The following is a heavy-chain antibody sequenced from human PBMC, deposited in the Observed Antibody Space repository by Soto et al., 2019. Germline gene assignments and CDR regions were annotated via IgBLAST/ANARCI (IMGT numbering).Heavy chain of an antibody. CDR1: GFTFSSYA. CDR3: TNPPRPYGSNNLRYFDY. D-gene: IGHD1-1*01. Sequence: GGSLRLSCAASGFTFSSYAMSWVRQAPGKGLEWVPDISGSGGSRYYADSAKGRFTISSDNSTNTLYLQMHSLRSEATALYYFTNPPRPYGSNNLRYFDYWGQGTLVTVSS. J-gene: IGHJ4*02. V-gene: IGHV3-23*01. CDR2: ISGSGGSR.